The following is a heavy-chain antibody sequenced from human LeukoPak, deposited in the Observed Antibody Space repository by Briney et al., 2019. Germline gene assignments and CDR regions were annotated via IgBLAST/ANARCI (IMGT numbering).Heavy chain of an antibody. V-gene: IGHV1-69*05. CDR1: GGTFSSYA. CDR3: ARERPPGDSSSWFLEGYFDI. D-gene: IGHD6-13*01. CDR2: IIPIFGTA. J-gene: IGHJ4*02. Sequence: SVKVSCKASGGTFSSYAITWVRQAPGQGLEWMGRIIPIFGTANYARKFQGRVTITTDESTSTAYMELSILRSDDTAVYYCARERPPGDSSSWFLEGYFDIWGQGTLVTVSS.